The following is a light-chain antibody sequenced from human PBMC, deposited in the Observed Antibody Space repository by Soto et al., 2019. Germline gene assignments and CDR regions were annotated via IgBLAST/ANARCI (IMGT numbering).Light chain of an antibody. V-gene: IGKV1-33*01. CDR1: QDISNY. J-gene: IGKJ3*01. CDR2: DAS. Sequence: DIQMTQSPSSLSASVGDRVTITCQASQDISNYLNWYQQKPGKAPKLLIYDASNLETGVPSRFSGSGSGTAFTFTISSLQPEDIATYYGQQYDNLPLTFGPGTKVDIK. CDR3: QQYDNLPLT.